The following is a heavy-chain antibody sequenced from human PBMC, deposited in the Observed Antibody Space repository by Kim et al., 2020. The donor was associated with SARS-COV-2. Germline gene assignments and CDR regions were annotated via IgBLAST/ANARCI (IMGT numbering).Heavy chain of an antibody. CDR1: GYTFTTYA. CDR2: INAGNGNT. Sequence: ASVKVSCKASGYTFTTYALYWVRQAPGQSLEWLGWINAGNGNTRYSQKFQGRVIITRDTSASTVYMELSSLRSEATAVYYCAREGHSSGYLGFDNWGRGTQVTVS. D-gene: IGHD6-19*01. CDR3: AREGHSSGYLGFDN. J-gene: IGHJ4*02. V-gene: IGHV1-3*01.